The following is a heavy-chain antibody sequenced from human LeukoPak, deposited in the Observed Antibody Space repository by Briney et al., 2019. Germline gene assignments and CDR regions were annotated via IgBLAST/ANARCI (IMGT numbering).Heavy chain of an antibody. CDR3: AKVTGVAGGDFDY. J-gene: IGHJ4*02. V-gene: IGHV3-30*04. CDR1: GFTFSSYA. D-gene: IGHD6-19*01. CDR2: ISYDGSNK. Sequence: GGSLRLSCAASGFTFSSYAMHWVRQAPGKGLEWVAVISYDGSNKYYADSVKGRFTISRDNSKNTLYLQMNSLRAEDTAVYYCAKVTGVAGGDFDYWGQGTLVTVSS.